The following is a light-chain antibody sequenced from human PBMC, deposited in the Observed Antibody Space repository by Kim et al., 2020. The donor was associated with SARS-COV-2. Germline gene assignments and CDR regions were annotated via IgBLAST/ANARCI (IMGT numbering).Light chain of an antibody. V-gene: IGLV4-69*01. Sequence: QLVLTQSPSASASLGASVKLTCTLSSGHSSYAIAWHQQQPEKGPRYLMKLNSDGSHSKGDGIPDRFSGSSSWAERYLTISSLQSEDEADYYCQTWGTGIVVSGGGTKLTVL. J-gene: IGLJ2*01. CDR3: QTWGTGIVV. CDR1: SGHSSYA. CDR2: LNSDGSH.